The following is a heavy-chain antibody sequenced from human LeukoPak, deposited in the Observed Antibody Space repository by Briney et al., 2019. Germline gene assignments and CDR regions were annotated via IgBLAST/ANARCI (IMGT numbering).Heavy chain of an antibody. V-gene: IGHV6-1*01. CDR3: ARDRRDGYSTVFDY. J-gene: IGHJ4*02. Sequence: SQTLSLTCAISGDSVSSNSAAWNWIRQSPSRGLEWLGRIYYRSRWYNDSAVSVKSRITINPDTSKNQFSLQLNSVTPEDTAVYYCARDRRDGYSTVFDYWGQRTLGTASS. CDR2: IYYRSRWYN. D-gene: IGHD5-24*01. CDR1: GDSVSSNSAA.